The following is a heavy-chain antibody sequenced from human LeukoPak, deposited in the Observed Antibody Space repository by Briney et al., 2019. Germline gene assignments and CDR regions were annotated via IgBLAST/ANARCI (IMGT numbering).Heavy chain of an antibody. D-gene: IGHD5-24*01. V-gene: IGHV4-59*11. CDR3: ARASFGLQNYYYYMDV. CDR1: GGSISSHY. Sequence: SETLSLTCTVSGGSISSHYWSWIRQPPGKGLEWIGYIYYSGSTNYNPSLKSQVTISVDTSKNQFSLKLSSVTAADTAVYYCARASFGLQNYYYYMDVWGKGTTVTVSS. CDR2: IYYSGST. J-gene: IGHJ6*03.